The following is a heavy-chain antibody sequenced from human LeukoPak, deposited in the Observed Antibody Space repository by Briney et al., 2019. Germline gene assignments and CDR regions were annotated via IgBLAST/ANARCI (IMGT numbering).Heavy chain of an antibody. CDR1: GHTFTSYG. V-gene: IGHV1-18*01. CDR3: ASVNRMVRGVINYYYGMDV. CDR2: ISAYNGNT. J-gene: IGHJ6*02. Sequence: ASVKVSCKASGHTFTSYGISWVRQAPGQGLEWMGWISAYNGNTNYAQKLQGRVTMTTDTSTSTAYMELRSLRSDDTAVYYCASVNRMVRGVINYYYGMDVWGQGTTVTVSS. D-gene: IGHD3-10*01.